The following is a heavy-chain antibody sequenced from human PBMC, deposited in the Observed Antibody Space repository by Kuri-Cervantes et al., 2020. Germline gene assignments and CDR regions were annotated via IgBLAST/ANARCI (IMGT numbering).Heavy chain of an antibody. CDR1: GFTFSSYW. Sequence: GGSLRLSCAASGFTFSSYWMHWVRQAPGKGLVWVSRINSDGSSTSYADSVKGRFTISRDNAKNTLYLQMNSLRAEDTAVYYCARLVGYCSGGSCLPFDYWGQGTLVTVSS. CDR2: INSDGSST. V-gene: IGHV3-74*01. CDR3: ARLVGYCSGGSCLPFDY. D-gene: IGHD2-15*01. J-gene: IGHJ4*02.